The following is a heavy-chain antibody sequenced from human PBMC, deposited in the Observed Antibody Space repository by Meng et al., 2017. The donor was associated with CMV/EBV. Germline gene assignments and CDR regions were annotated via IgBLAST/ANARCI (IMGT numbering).Heavy chain of an antibody. CDR1: GYTFTGYY. CDR2: INPNSGGT. CDR3: AREPPVRSYYDFWSGFYLQNYYYGMDV. V-gene: IGHV1-2*02. D-gene: IGHD3-3*01. J-gene: IGHJ6*02. Sequence: ASVKVSCKASGYTFTGYYMHWVRQAPGQGLEWMGWINPNSGGTNYAQKFQGRVTMTRDTSISTAYMELSRLRSDDTAVYYCAREPPVRSYYDFWSGFYLQNYYYGMDVWGQGTTVTVSS.